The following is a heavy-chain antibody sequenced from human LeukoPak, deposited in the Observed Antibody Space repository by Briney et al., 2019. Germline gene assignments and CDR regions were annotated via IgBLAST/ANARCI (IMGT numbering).Heavy chain of an antibody. CDR3: ARESPPFYYDSSGFFDY. V-gene: IGHV4-59*01. CDR2: IYYSGST. Sequence: PSETLSLTCTVSGGSISSYYWSWIRQPPGKGLEWIGYIYYSGSTNYNPSPKSRVTISVDTSKNQFSLKLSSVTAADTAVYYCARESPPFYYDSSGFFDYWGQGTLVTVSS. CDR1: GGSISSYY. J-gene: IGHJ4*02. D-gene: IGHD3-22*01.